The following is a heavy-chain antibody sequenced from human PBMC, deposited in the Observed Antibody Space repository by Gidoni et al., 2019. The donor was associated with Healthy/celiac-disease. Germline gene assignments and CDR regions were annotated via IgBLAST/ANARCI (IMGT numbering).Heavy chain of an antibody. Sequence: EVQLVESGGGLVQPGGSLSLSCAASGFPFSSYWMHWFRQAPGKGLVWVSRSNSDGSSTSYADSVKGRFTISRDNAKNTLYLQMNSVRAEDTAVYYCARRALGRGDVLDYWGQGTLVTVSS. CDR2: SNSDGSST. D-gene: IGHD2-21*02. CDR3: ARRALGRGDVLDY. V-gene: IGHV3-74*01. J-gene: IGHJ4*02. CDR1: GFPFSSYW.